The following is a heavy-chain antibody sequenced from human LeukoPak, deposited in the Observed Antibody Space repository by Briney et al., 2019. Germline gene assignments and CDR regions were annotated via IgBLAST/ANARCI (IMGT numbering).Heavy chain of an antibody. CDR2: INPSGGST. J-gene: IGHJ4*02. V-gene: IGHV1-46*01. D-gene: IGHD2-2*01. CDR1: GYTFTSYY. CDR3: ASHALSCSSTSCQYYFDY. Sequence: GASVKVSCKASGYTFTSYYMHWVRQAPGQGLEWMGIINPSGGSTSYAQKFQGRVTMTRDMSTSTVYMELSSLRSEDTAVYYCASHALSCSSTSCQYYFDYWGQGTLVTVSS.